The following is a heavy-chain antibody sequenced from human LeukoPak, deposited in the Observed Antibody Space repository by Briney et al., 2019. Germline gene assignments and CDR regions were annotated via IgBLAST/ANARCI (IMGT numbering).Heavy chain of an antibody. J-gene: IGHJ1*01. CDR2: ISAYNGNT. CDR1: GYTFISYN. V-gene: IGHV1-18*01. CDR3: ARDSGYSLEYFQH. D-gene: IGHD3-22*01. Sequence: ASVKVSCKASGYTFISYNINWLRQAPGQGLEWMGWISAYNGNTNYAQKLQGRVTMTTDTSTSTAYMELRSLRSDDTAVYYCARDSGYSLEYFQHWGQGTLVTVSS.